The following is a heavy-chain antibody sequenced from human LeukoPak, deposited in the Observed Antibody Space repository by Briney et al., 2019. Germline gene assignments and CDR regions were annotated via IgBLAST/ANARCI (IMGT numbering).Heavy chain of an antibody. J-gene: IGHJ4*02. V-gene: IGHV7-4-1*02. Sequence: ASVKVSCKASGYTFTSYAMNWVRQAPGQGLEWMGWINTNTGNPTYAQGFTGRFVFSLDTSVSTASLQISSLKAEDPAVYYCARAVDTAMVPSTDYWGQGTLVTVSS. CDR1: GYTFTSYA. CDR2: INTNTGNP. D-gene: IGHD5-18*01. CDR3: ARAVDTAMVPSTDY.